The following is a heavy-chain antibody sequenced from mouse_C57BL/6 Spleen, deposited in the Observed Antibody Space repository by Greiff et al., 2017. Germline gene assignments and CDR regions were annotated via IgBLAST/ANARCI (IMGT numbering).Heavy chain of an antibody. V-gene: IGHV5-17*01. CDR3: ARVPNAWYFEV. D-gene: IGHD4-1*01. Sequence: EVKLMESGGGLVKPGGSLKLSCAASGFTFSDSGMHWVRQAPEKGLEWVAYISSGSSTIYYADTVKGRFTISRDNAKNTLFLQMTSLRSEDTAMYYCARVPNAWYFEVWGTGTTVTVSS. CDR1: GFTFSDSG. J-gene: IGHJ1*03. CDR2: ISSGSSTI.